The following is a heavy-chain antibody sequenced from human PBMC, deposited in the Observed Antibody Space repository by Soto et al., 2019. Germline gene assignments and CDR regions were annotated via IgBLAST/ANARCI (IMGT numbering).Heavy chain of an antibody. J-gene: IGHJ4*02. D-gene: IGHD2-15*01. CDR3: ARNLVVVVDATRALGY. CDR1: GYTFTSYT. CDR2: INAGNGNT. V-gene: IGHV1-3*01. Sequence: QVQLVQSGAEVKKPGASVKVSCKASGYTFTSYTMYWVRQAPGQRLEWMGWINAGNGNTGSSQQFQGRVTITRDTXAXXAYMELSSLRSEDTAVYYCARNLVVVVDATRALGYWGQGTLVTVSS.